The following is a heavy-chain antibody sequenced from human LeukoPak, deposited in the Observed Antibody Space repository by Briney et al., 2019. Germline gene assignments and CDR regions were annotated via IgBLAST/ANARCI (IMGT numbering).Heavy chain of an antibody. V-gene: IGHV3-23*01. Sequence: GGSLRLSCVASGFSFGSYGMSWFRQAPGKGLEWVSTIHYSDGTTYYADSVKGRFTVSRDNSKNTLSLQMDNLRTEDTAVYYCAKGGGRPLDDAFDIWGQETMVTVSS. CDR1: GFSFGSYG. CDR2: IHYSDGTT. CDR3: AKGGGRPLDDAFDI. J-gene: IGHJ3*02.